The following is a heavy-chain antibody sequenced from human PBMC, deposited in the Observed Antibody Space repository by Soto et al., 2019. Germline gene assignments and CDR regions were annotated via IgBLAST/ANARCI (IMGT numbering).Heavy chain of an antibody. J-gene: IGHJ4*02. Sequence: GESLKISCQGSGYSFTNYWITWVRQMPGRGLEWMGRIDPSGSYTEYSPSFQGQVTISADKSISTAYLHWSSLKASDTAMYYCARPREVRGLIGFDYWGQGTLVTVSS. CDR1: GYSFTNYW. CDR2: IDPSGSYT. CDR3: ARPREVRGLIGFDY. D-gene: IGHD3-10*01. V-gene: IGHV5-10-1*01.